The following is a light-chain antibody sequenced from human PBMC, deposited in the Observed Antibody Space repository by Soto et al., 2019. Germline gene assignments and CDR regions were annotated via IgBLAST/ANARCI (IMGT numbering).Light chain of an antibody. Sequence: EKVMTQSPATLSLSPGDRATLSCRSSQSVSTHLAWYQQKPGQAPRLLIYGASTRATGIPARFSGSGSGTEFTLTISSLESEDFAVYYCQQYDNWPPWTFGQGTKVEIK. V-gene: IGKV3-15*01. CDR1: QSVSTH. J-gene: IGKJ1*01. CDR2: GAS. CDR3: QQYDNWPPWT.